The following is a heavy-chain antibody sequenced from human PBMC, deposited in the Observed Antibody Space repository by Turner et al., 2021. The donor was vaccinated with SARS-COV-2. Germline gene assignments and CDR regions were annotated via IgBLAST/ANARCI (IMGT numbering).Heavy chain of an antibody. J-gene: IGHJ6*02. D-gene: IGHD6-13*01. CDR2: IIPILGIT. CDR3: ARDEEGIAAAYYYAMDV. Sequence: VQLVQSGAEVKKPGSSVKVSCKASGGPFSTYTSSWVRQPPGQGREWMGRIIPILGITTYAQKFQGRVTITADKSTSTAYMELISLRSEDTAVYYCARDEEGIAAAYYYAMDVWGQGTTVTVSS. V-gene: IGHV1-69*08. CDR1: GGPFSTYT.